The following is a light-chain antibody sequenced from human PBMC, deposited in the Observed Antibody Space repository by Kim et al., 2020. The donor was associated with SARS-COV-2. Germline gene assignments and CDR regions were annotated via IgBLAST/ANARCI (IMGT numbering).Light chain of an antibody. V-gene: IGLV2-14*03. Sequence: QSVLTQPASVSGSPGQSITIPCTGTSSDIGSYKYVSWYQQHPGKAPKLIIFDVSDRPSGVSNRFSGSKSGNTASLTISGLQAEDEADYYCTSYTSTNTLVSGGGTQLTVL. CDR1: SSDIGSYKY. CDR3: TSYTSTNTLV. J-gene: IGLJ3*02. CDR2: DVS.